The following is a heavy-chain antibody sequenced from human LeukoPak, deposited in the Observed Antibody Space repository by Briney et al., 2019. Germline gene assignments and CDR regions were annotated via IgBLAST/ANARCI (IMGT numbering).Heavy chain of an antibody. D-gene: IGHD2-15*01. Sequence: GGSLRLSCIASGFTFGDYGMSWFRQAPGKGRGWVGFIRSKTYGGTAEYAASVKGRFAISRDDSKSIAYLQMNSLKTEDTAVYCCIRVVDYCSGGSCYRHFDHWGQGTPVTVSS. CDR2: IRSKTYGGTA. CDR1: GFTFGDYG. J-gene: IGHJ4*02. CDR3: IRVVDYCSGGSCYRHFDH. V-gene: IGHV3-49*03.